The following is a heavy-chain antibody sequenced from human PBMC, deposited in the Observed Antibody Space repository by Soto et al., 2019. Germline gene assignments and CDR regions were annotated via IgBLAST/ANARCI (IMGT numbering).Heavy chain of an antibody. J-gene: IGHJ5*02. V-gene: IGHV4-34*01. D-gene: IGHD1-1*01. CDR1: AGSFSGYY. Sequence: QVQLQQWGAGLLKPSETLSLTCAVYAGSFSGYYWSWIRQPPGKGLEWIGEINHSGSTNYNPSLKSLVTTSVHPSTTQFSLKLRSVTAADTGVYYCERVLGWATTYPWFGPWGQGPLVTVSS. CDR2: INHSGST. CDR3: ERVLGWATTYPWFGP.